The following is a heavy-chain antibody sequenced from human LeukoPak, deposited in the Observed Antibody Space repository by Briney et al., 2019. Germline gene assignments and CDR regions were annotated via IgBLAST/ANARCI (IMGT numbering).Heavy chain of an antibody. CDR3: AKTYYYDSSGYPGGNYFDY. D-gene: IGHD3-22*01. Sequence: GGSLRLSCAASGFTFSSYGMHWVRQAPGKGLEWVAVIWYDGSNKHYADSVKGRFTISRDNSKNTLYLQMNSLRAEDTALYYCAKTYYYDSSGYPGGNYFDYWGQGTLVTVSS. CDR2: IWYDGSNK. V-gene: IGHV3-33*06. J-gene: IGHJ4*02. CDR1: GFTFSSYG.